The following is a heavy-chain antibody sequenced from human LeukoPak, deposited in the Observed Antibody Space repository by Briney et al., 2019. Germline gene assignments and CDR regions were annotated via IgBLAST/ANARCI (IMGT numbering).Heavy chain of an antibody. CDR1: GFSFSTYA. Sequence: GGSLRLSCAASGFSFSTYAMSWVRQAPGKGLEWVSAISATGGSTYYADSVKGRFTISRDNSKNTLYLQINTLRAEDTAVYYCANRPLDYWGQGTLVAVSS. J-gene: IGHJ4*02. V-gene: IGHV3-23*01. CDR3: ANRPLDY. CDR2: ISATGGST.